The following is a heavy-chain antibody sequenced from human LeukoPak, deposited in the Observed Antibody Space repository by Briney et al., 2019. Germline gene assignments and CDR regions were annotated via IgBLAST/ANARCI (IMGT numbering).Heavy chain of an antibody. CDR2: ISAYNGNT. V-gene: IGHV1-18*01. CDR3: ARDYYGSGSYRPFDY. CDR1: GYTFTSYG. Sequence: ASVKVSCKASGYTFTSYGISWVRQAPGQGLEWMGWISAYNGNTNYAQKLQGRVTMTTDTSTSTAYMELRSLRSDDTAVYYCARDYYGSGSYRPFDYWGQGTLVTVSS. D-gene: IGHD3-10*01. J-gene: IGHJ4*02.